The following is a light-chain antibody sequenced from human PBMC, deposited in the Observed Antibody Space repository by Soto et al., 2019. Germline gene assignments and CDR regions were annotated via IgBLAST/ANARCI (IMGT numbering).Light chain of an antibody. Sequence: EIVLTQSPGTLSLSPGERATLSCRASQSVSSSYLAWYQQKPGQAPRIIIYGASSRATGIPDRFSGSGSGTDFTLTISRLEPEDVAVYYCQQYGSSPLTFGGGTKVDIK. CDR2: GAS. V-gene: IGKV3-20*01. CDR3: QQYGSSPLT. J-gene: IGKJ4*01. CDR1: QSVSSSY.